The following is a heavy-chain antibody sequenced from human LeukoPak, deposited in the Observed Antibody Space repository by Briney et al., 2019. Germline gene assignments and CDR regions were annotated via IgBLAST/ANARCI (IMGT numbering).Heavy chain of an antibody. CDR3: ARDLSSYDFWSAYANWFDP. CDR1: GYIFTSYG. Sequence: ASVNVSCKASGYIFTSYGIRWVRQAPGQGLEWMGWISAYNGNTNYAQKLQGRVTMTTDTSTSTSYMELRSLRSDDTAVYYCARDLSSYDFWSAYANWFDPWGQGTLVTVSS. CDR2: ISAYNGNT. V-gene: IGHV1-18*01. J-gene: IGHJ5*02. D-gene: IGHD3-3*01.